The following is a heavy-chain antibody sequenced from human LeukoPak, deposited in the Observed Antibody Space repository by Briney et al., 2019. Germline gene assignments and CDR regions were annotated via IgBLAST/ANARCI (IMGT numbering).Heavy chain of an antibody. J-gene: IGHJ3*02. CDR2: INHSGST. CDR1: GFTFSNAW. Sequence: GSLRLSCAASGFTFSNAWMSWIRQPPGKGLEGSGEINHSGSTNYNPSLKSRVTISVDTSKNQFSMKLSSVTAADTAVYYCASHYCSSTSCYPRAFDIWGQGTVVTVSS. V-gene: IGHV4-34*01. D-gene: IGHD2-2*01. CDR3: ASHYCSSTSCYPRAFDI.